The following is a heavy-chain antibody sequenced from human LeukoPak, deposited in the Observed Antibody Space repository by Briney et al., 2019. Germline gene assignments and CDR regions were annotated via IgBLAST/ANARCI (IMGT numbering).Heavy chain of an antibody. Sequence: PGGSLRLSCAASGFTFDDYGMSWVRQAPGKGLEWVSSINWNGGSTGYADSVKGRFTISRDNAKNSLYLQMNSLRAEDTALYYCARAVTGTTFYYYMDVWGKGTTVTVSS. J-gene: IGHJ6*03. CDR1: GFTFDDYG. CDR3: ARAVTGTTFYYYMDV. CDR2: INWNGGST. D-gene: IGHD1-20*01. V-gene: IGHV3-20*04.